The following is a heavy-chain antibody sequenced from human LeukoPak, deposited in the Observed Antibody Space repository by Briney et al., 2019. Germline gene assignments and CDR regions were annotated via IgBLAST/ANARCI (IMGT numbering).Heavy chain of an antibody. CDR2: IYTSGST. CDR1: GGSISSSSYY. D-gene: IGHD3-22*01. Sequence: SETLSLTCTVSGGSISSSSYYWSWIRQPAGKGLEWIGRIYTSGSTNYNPSLKSRVTMSVDTSKNQFSLKLSSVTAADTAVYYCARSYDSSGYYYAGEAFDIWGQGTMVTVSS. CDR3: ARSYDSSGYYYAGEAFDI. J-gene: IGHJ3*02. V-gene: IGHV4-61*02.